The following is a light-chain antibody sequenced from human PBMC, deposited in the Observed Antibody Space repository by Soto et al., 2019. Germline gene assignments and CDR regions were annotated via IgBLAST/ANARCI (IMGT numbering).Light chain of an antibody. J-gene: IGKJ1*01. CDR1: QSVSSS. V-gene: IGKV3-20*01. CDR2: GAS. CDR3: QQYGGSPRT. Sequence: EIVLTQSPGTLSLSPGEGATLSCRASQSVSSSLAWYQQKRGQAPRLLIHGASSRATGIPDRFSGSGSGIDFTLTISRLEPEDFAVYYCQQYGGSPRTFGQGTKVEVK.